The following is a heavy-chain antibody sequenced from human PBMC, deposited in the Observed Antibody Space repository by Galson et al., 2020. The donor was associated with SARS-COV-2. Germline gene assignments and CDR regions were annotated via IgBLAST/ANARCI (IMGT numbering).Heavy chain of an antibody. D-gene: IGHD3-3*01. J-gene: IGHJ3*02. CDR3: ARFSKWRLNRDAFDI. Sequence: SETLSLTCTVSGETIISSNYHWGWIRQPPGKGLEWIGSIFYNGFTYYSPSLQSRITISVDTSQNQFSLNLTSVTAADTAVFYCARFSKWRLNRDAFDIWGQGTMVTVSS. CDR2: IFYNGFT. CDR1: GETIISSNYH. V-gene: IGHV4-39*01.